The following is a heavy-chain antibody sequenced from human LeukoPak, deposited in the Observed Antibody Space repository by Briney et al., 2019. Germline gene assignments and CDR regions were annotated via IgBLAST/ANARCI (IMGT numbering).Heavy chain of an antibody. CDR2: IKQDGSEK. CDR1: GFTFSSYW. J-gene: IGHJ4*02. D-gene: IGHD2-2*01. V-gene: IGHV3-7*01. Sequence: GGSLRLSCAASGFTFSSYWMSWVRQAPGKGLEWVANIKQDGSEKYYVDSVKGRFTISRDNAKNSLYLQMNRLRAEDTAVYYCARNDPEIVVVPAAIMVYWGQGTLVTVSS. CDR3: ARNDPEIVVVPAAIMVY.